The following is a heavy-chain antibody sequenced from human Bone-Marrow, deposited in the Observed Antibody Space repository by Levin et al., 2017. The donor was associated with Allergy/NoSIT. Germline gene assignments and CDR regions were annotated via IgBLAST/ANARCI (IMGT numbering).Heavy chain of an antibody. J-gene: IGHJ4*02. CDR3: AKAYYYDSSGYQYYFDY. V-gene: IGHV3-43D*03. Sequence: SGGSLRLSCAASGFTFDDYAMHWVRQAPGKGLEWVSLISWDGGSTYYADSVKGRFTISRDNSKNSLYLQMNSLRAEDTALYYCAKAYYYDSSGYQYYFDYWGQGTLVTVSS. D-gene: IGHD3-22*01. CDR1: GFTFDDYA. CDR2: ISWDGGST.